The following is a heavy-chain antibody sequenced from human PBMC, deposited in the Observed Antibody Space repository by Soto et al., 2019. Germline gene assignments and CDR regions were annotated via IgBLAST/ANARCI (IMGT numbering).Heavy chain of an antibody. CDR3: ARHPATTVTTSPLFDS. CDR1: GGSISSSSYY. D-gene: IGHD4-17*01. CDR2: IYYSGST. V-gene: IGHV4-39*01. J-gene: IGHJ4*02. Sequence: QLQLQESGPGLVKPSETLSLTCTVSGGSISSSSYYWGWIRQPPGKGLEWIGSIYYSGSTYYNPSLGSGLTISVATSQTQFSLMLRSGTAADTAVYYCARHPATTVTTSPLFDSWGQGTLVTVSS.